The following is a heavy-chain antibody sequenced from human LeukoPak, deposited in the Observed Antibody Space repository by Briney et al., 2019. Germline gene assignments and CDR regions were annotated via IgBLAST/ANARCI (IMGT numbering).Heavy chain of an antibody. CDR3: ARMGRYNNNWYDY. CDR1: GFTFSSYW. CDR2: INSDGSST. D-gene: IGHD1-14*01. Sequence: GGSLRLSCAASGFTFSSYWMHWVRQAPGKGLVWVSRINSDGSSTSYADSVKGRFTISRDNAKNTLYLQMNSLRAEDTAVYYCARMGRYNNNWYDYWGQGTLVTVSP. J-gene: IGHJ5*01. V-gene: IGHV3-74*01.